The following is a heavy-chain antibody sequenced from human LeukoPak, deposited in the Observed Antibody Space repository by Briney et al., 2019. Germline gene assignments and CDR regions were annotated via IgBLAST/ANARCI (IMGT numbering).Heavy chain of an antibody. CDR3: AKEDEAIAAAGTQDY. Sequence: GGSLRLSCAASGFTFSDYSMNWVRQAPWKGLEWVSGVSGSGGGTYYADSVKGRFTISRDNSKNTLYLQMNSLRAEDTAVYYCAKEDEAIAAAGTQDYWGQGTLVTVSS. J-gene: IGHJ4*02. CDR2: VSGSGGGT. CDR1: GFTFSDYS. D-gene: IGHD6-13*01. V-gene: IGHV3-23*01.